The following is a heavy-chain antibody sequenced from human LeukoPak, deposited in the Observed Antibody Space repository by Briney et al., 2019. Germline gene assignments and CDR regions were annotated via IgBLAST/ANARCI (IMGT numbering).Heavy chain of an antibody. CDR3: ARDRPTGASRVFVVQ. D-gene: IGHD3-3*01. J-gene: IGHJ4*02. V-gene: IGHV3-21*06. CDR2: MSSGSSYI. CDR1: GFTFSTFA. Sequence: KSGGSLRLSCTASGFTFSTFAMTWVRQAPGKGLEWISSMSSGSSYIYYADSVRGRFSISRDNAKNSLCLMMNNLRAEDTGIYYCARDRPTGASRVFVVQWGEGTPVTVSS.